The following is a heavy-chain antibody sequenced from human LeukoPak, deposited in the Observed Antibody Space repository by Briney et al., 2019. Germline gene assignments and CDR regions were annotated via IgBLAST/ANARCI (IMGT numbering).Heavy chain of an antibody. CDR2: ISSSSSYI. CDR1: GFTFSSYS. Sequence: GGSLRLSCAASGFTFSSYSMTWVRQAPGKGLEWVSSISSSSSYIYYADSVKGRFTISRDNAKNSLYLQMNSLRAEDTAVYYCARGHFILRLQAAFDIWGQGTMVTVSS. D-gene: IGHD3-9*01. CDR3: ARGHFILRLQAAFDI. J-gene: IGHJ3*02. V-gene: IGHV3-21*01.